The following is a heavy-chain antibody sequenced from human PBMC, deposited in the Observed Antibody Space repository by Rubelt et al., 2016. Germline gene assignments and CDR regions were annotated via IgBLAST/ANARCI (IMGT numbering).Heavy chain of an antibody. CDR1: GFTFSSYA. J-gene: IGHJ4*02. CDR2: ISGSGGST. Sequence: EVQLLESGGGLVQPGGSLRLSCAASGFTFSSYAMSWVRQAPGKGLEWVSAISGSGGSTYYADSVKGRFTISRDNSKNSLYLQMNSLRAEDTAVYYCARSPNVYSSGWYFFDYWGQGTLVTVSS. V-gene: IGHV3-23*01. CDR3: ARSPNVYSSGWYFFDY. D-gene: IGHD6-19*01.